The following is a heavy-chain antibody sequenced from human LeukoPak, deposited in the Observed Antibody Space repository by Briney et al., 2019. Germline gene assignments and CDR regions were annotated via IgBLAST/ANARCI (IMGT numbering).Heavy chain of an antibody. CDR3: ARDFRGVTGTTLDY. V-gene: IGHV3-48*03. CDR1: EFTFSSYE. J-gene: IGHJ4*02. Sequence: PGGSLRLSCAASEFTFSSYEMHWVRQAPGKGLEWVSYISSSGSTKYYADSVKGRFTISRDNAKNSLYLQMNSLRAEDTAVYYCARDFRGVTGTTLDYWGQGTLVTVSS. D-gene: IGHD1-20*01. CDR2: ISSSGSTK.